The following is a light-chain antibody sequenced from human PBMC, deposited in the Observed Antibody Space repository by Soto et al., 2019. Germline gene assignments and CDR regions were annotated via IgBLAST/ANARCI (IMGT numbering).Light chain of an antibody. CDR3: CLYTSCFSF. J-gene: IGLJ2*01. CDR1: TSDFGTKKF. Sequence: QSALTQPASVSGSPGQSITISCIETTSDFGTKKFFSWYQQQPGKAPKLIIYEGTKRPSGVSSRFSGSKSGNTASLTVSGLQSDDEADYLCCLYTSCFSFFGGGTKLTVL. CDR2: EGT. V-gene: IGLV2-23*01.